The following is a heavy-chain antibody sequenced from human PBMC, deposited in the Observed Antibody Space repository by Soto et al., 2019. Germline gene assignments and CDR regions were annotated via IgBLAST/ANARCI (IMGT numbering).Heavy chain of an antibody. CDR2: IYPADSNT. D-gene: IGHD1-26*01. J-gene: IGHJ4*02. CDR1: GYSFTSYW. Sequence: ESLKISCKVSGYSFTSYWIGWVRQMPGKGLEWMGIIYPADSNTKYSPSLQGQVSISADRSISTAYLQWSSLKASDTAIYYCARGNSGSYGSFDYWGQGTPVTVSS. CDR3: ARGNSGSYGSFDY. V-gene: IGHV5-51*01.